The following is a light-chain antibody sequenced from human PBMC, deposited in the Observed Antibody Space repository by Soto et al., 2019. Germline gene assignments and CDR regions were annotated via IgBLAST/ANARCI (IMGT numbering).Light chain of an antibody. CDR3: QQRSNWPPVIT. CDR1: QSFSGY. V-gene: IGKV3-11*01. J-gene: IGKJ5*01. Sequence: PGARATLSCRASQSFSGYLAWYQQKPGQAPRLLIYDASKRATGIPARFSGRGSGTDFTLTISSLEPEDFAVYYCQQRSNWPPVITFGQGTRLEIK. CDR2: DAS.